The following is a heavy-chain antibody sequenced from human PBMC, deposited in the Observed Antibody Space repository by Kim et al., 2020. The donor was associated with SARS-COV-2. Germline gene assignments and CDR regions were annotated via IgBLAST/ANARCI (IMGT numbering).Heavy chain of an antibody. Sequence: GGSLRLSCAASGSNFGSHHMHWVRQAPGKGLEWVAVIWYDGSKQYYADSMKGRFTISRDNSKNMLFLQMNSLRAEDTALYYCARFFGTQLDSCGQGTLVTVSS. D-gene: IGHD3-10*01. V-gene: IGHV3-33*01. CDR2: IWYDGSKQ. J-gene: IGHJ5*01. CDR3: ARFFGTQLDS. CDR1: GSNFGSHH.